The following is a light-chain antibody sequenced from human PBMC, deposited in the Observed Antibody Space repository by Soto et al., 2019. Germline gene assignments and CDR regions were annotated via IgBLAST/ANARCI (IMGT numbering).Light chain of an antibody. Sequence: QSALTQPASVSGSPGQSIIISCTGASSDVGTYSLVSWYQQHPGKAPKLMIYEGSRRPSGVSNRFSGSTSDNTASLTISGLQAEDEADYYCCSYAGSTNFVLFGGGTKSPS. J-gene: IGLJ3*02. CDR3: CSYAGSTNFVL. CDR1: SSDVGTYSL. V-gene: IGLV2-23*01. CDR2: EGS.